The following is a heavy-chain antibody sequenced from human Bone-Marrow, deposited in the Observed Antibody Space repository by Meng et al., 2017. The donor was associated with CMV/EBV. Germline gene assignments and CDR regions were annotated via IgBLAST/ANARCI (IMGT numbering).Heavy chain of an antibody. CDR1: GFPFSSYG. V-gene: IGHV3-30*18. J-gene: IGHJ4*02. CDR3: AKQTIVGASYFDY. Sequence: CAASGFPFSSYGMHWVRQAPGKGLEWVAVISYDGSNKYYADSVKGRFTISRDNSKNTLYLQMNSLRAEDTAVYYCAKQTIVGASYFDYWGQGTLVTVSS. D-gene: IGHD1-26*01. CDR2: ISYDGSNK.